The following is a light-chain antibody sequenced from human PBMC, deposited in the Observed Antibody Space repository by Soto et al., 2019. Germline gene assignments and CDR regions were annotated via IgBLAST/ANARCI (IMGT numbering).Light chain of an antibody. CDR2: DVS. Sequence: QSALTQPRSVSGSPGQSVTISCTGTSSDVGGYNYVSWYQQHPGKAPKLMIYDVSKRPSGVPDRFSGSKSGKTASLTISGLQAEDDADYYCCSYAGSYPVVFGGGTKLTVL. V-gene: IGLV2-11*01. CDR3: CSYAGSYPVV. J-gene: IGLJ2*01. CDR1: SSDVGGYNY.